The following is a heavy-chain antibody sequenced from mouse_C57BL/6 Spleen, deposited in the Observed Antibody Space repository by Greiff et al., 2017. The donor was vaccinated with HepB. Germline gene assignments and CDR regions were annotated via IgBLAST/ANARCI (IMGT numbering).Heavy chain of an antibody. J-gene: IGHJ2*01. CDR2: ISSGSSTI. CDR3: ATYGSSYYFDY. V-gene: IGHV5-17*01. D-gene: IGHD1-1*01. CDR1: GFTFSAYG. Sequence: EVMLVESGGGLVKPGGSLKLSCAASGFTFSAYGMHWVRQAPEKGLEWVAYISSGSSTIYYADTVKGRFTISRDNAKNTLFLQMTSLRSEDTAMYYCATYGSSYYFDYWGQGTTLTVSS.